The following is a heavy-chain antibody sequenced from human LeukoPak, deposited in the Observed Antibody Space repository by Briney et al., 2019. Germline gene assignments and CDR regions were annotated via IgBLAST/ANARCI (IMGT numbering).Heavy chain of an antibody. CDR1: GGSISSSSYY. CDR2: MYYGGSP. D-gene: IGHD1-26*01. CDR3: ARTYWD. V-gene: IGHV4-39*01. Sequence: SETLSLTCTVSGGSISSSSYYWGWIRQPPGKGLEWIGSMYYGGSPYYNPSLKSRVTISVDTSKNQFSLRLSSVTAADTAVYYCARTYWDWGQGTLVTVSS. J-gene: IGHJ4*02.